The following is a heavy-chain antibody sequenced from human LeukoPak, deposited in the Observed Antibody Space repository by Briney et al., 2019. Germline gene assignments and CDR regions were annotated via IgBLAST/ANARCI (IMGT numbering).Heavy chain of an antibody. J-gene: IGHJ5*02. Sequence: ASVKVSCKASGYTFTGYYMHWVRQAPGQGLEWMGRINPNSGGTNYAQKFQGRVTMTRDTSISTAYMELSRLRSDDTAVYYCARVPQFTSCYMAGLCWFDPWGQGTLVTVSS. D-gene: IGHD2-2*02. V-gene: IGHV1-2*06. CDR3: ARVPQFTSCYMAGLCWFDP. CDR2: INPNSGGT. CDR1: GYTFTGYY.